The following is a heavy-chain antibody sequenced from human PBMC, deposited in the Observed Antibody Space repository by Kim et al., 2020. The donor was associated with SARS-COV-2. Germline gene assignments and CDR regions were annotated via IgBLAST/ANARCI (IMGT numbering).Heavy chain of an antibody. J-gene: IGHJ4*02. D-gene: IGHD3-10*01. V-gene: IGHV3-13*01. Sequence: PAAVKGRFTIPRENAKNSLYLQINGLRAGDTAVYYCARGKGGMVRGVIDYWGQGTLVTVSS. CDR3: ARGKGGMVRGVIDY.